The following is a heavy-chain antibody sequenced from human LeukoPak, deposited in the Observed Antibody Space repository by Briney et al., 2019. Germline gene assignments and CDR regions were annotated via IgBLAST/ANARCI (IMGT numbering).Heavy chain of an antibody. Sequence: GGSLRLSCAASGFTFDEYAMHWVRQAPGKGLEWVSLISGDGGSTYYADSVKGRFTISRDNSKNTLYLQMNSLRAEDTAVYYCARSPEPYYYDGTDGGWFDPWGQGTLVTVSS. D-gene: IGHD3-22*01. CDR3: ARSPEPYYYDGTDGGWFDP. CDR1: GFTFDEYA. J-gene: IGHJ5*02. V-gene: IGHV3-43*02. CDR2: ISGDGGST.